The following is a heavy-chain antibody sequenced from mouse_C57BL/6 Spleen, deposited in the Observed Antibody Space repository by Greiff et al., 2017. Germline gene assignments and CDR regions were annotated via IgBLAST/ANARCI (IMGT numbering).Heavy chain of an antibody. CDR3: ARMVTTGFDY. CDR1: GYTFTSYW. CDR2: IYPGDGDT. Sequence: QVQLKQPGAELVKPGASVKMSCKASGYTFTSYWITWVKQRPGKGLEWIGQIYPGDGDTNYNGKFKGKATLTADKSSSTAYMQLSSLTSEDSAVYFCARMVTTGFDYWGQGTTLTVSS. J-gene: IGHJ2*01. D-gene: IGHD2-2*01. V-gene: IGHV1-80*01.